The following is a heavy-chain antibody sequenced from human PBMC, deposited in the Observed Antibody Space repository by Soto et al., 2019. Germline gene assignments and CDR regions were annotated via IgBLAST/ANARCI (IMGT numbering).Heavy chain of an antibody. CDR2: ISASGDRT. CDR3: TKDATGYSYGQY. D-gene: IGHD5-18*01. Sequence: GWSMRLSCAASGFSFSTYAMGWVRQAPGKGPEWVSAISASGDRTFYADSAEGRFSISRDNSKDTLYLQMDSRRVEDTAVYYCTKDATGYSYGQYWGQGSLVTVSS. CDR1: GFSFSTYA. J-gene: IGHJ4*02. V-gene: IGHV3-23*01.